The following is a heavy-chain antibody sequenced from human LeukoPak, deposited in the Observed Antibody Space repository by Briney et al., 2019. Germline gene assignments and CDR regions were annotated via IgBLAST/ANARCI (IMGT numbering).Heavy chain of an antibody. V-gene: IGHV3-9*01. Sequence: GGSLRLSCAASGFTFDDYVMNWVRQAPGKGLEWVSGISWNSGTIGYADSVKGRFTISRDNAKNSLYLQMNSLRAEDTALYYCARIVGAYSGYEFIFDYWGQGTLVTVSS. CDR3: ARIVGAYSGYEFIFDY. CDR2: ISWNSGTI. CDR1: GFTFDDYV. D-gene: IGHD5-12*01. J-gene: IGHJ4*02.